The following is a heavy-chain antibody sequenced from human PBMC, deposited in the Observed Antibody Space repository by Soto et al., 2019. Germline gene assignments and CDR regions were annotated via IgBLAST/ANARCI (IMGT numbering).Heavy chain of an antibody. CDR3: ARAYGSGVGAVNF. CDR2: LSGSGDII. Sequence: QVQLVESGGGLVKPGGSLRLSCAASGFTFSDYYMSWIRQAPGKGLEWISYLSGSGDIIYYADSMKGRFTISRDNAKNSLFLEMNSLRAYDTATYYCARAYGSGVGAVNFWGQGTVVTVSS. CDR1: GFTFSDYY. D-gene: IGHD2-2*03. V-gene: IGHV3-11*01. J-gene: IGHJ3*01.